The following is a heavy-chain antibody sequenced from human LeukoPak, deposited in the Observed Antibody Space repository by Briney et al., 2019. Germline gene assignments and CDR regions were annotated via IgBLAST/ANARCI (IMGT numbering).Heavy chain of an antibody. J-gene: IGHJ4*02. CDR2: SRNKPNSYTT. Sequence: PGGSLRLSCAASGFTFSDHYMDWVRQAPGKGLEWVGRSRNKPNSYTTEYAASVKGRFTISRDDSKNSLYLQMNSLKTEDTAVYYCSRGRAEYSGYWQNDYWGQGTLVTVSS. CDR3: SRGRAEYSGYWQNDY. V-gene: IGHV3-72*01. CDR1: GFTFSDHY. D-gene: IGHD5-12*01.